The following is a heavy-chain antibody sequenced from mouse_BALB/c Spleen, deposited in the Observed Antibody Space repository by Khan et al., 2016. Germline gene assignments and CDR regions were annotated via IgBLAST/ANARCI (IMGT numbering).Heavy chain of an antibody. J-gene: IGHJ3*01. CDR3: ASSYDYDGGFAY. Sequence: QVQLKEPGPGLVAPSQSLSITCTVSGFSITGFAVNWVRQPPGKGLEWLGEIGGDGSIDYEAARKSRLSIRKDNSKSQLLLKMISLRPDDTARYYCASSYDYDGGFAYWGQGTLVTVSA. CDR1: GFSITGFA. CDR2: IGGDGSI. V-gene: IGHV2-6-7*01. D-gene: IGHD2-4*01.